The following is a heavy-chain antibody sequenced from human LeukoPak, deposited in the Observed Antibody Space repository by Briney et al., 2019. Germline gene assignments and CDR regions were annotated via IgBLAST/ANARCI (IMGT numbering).Heavy chain of an antibody. V-gene: IGHV1-69*13. CDR2: IIPIFGTA. Sequence: SVKVSCKASGGTFSSYAISWVRQAPGQGLEWMGGIIPIFGTANYAQKFQRRVTITADESTSTAYMELSSLRSEYTAVYYCARPPAWDNQLFDPWGQGTLVTVSS. D-gene: IGHD1-26*01. CDR1: GGTFSSYA. CDR3: ARPPAWDNQLFDP. J-gene: IGHJ5*02.